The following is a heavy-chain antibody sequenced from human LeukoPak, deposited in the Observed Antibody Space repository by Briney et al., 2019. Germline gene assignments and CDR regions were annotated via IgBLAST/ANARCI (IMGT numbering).Heavy chain of an antibody. CDR1: GGSFSGYY. D-gene: IGHD1-26*01. CDR2: INHSGST. Sequence: SETLSLTCAVYGGSFSGYYWSWIRQPPGKGPEWIGEINHSGSTNYNPSLKSRVTISVDTSKNQFSLKLSSVTAADTAVYYCASEELLGGTQFDYWGQGTLVTVSS. CDR3: ASEELLGGTQFDY. V-gene: IGHV4-34*01. J-gene: IGHJ4*02.